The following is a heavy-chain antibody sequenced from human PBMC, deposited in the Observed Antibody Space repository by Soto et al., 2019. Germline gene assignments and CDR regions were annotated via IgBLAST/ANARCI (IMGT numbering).Heavy chain of an antibody. Sequence: QLQLQESGPGLVKPSETLSFTCTVSGGSISSSSYYWGWIRQPPGKGLEWIGSIYYSGSTYYNPYNKKRFTIPVYTSKNQCSLKMSYVTAEDPAGYYCVAVAGVSFVDWCQRTLVSVSS. CDR1: GGSISSSSYY. CDR3: VAVAGVSFVD. CDR2: IYYSGST. J-gene: IGHJ4*02. D-gene: IGHD6-19*01. V-gene: IGHV4-39*01.